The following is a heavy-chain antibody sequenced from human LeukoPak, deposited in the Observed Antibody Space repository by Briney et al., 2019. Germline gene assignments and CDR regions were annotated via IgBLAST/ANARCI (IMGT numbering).Heavy chain of an antibody. J-gene: IGHJ4*02. V-gene: IGHV4-34*01. CDR1: GGSFSGYY. CDR3: ARDGAAAGPFDY. D-gene: IGHD6-13*01. Sequence: SETLSLTCAVYGGSFSGYYWSWIRQPPGKGPEWIGEINHSGSTNYNPSLKSRVTISVDTSKNQFSLKLSSVTAADTAVYYCARDGAAAGPFDYWGQGTLVTVSS. CDR2: INHSGST.